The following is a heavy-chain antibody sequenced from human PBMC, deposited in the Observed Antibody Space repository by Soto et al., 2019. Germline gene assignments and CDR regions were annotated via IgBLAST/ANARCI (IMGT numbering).Heavy chain of an antibody. V-gene: IGHV3-30*18. CDR3: AKDDFTYYYDSSGFDYYYYGMDV. Sequence: QVQLVESGGGVVQPGRSLRLSCAASGFTFSSYGMHWVRHAPGKGLEWVAVISYDGSNKYYADSVKGRFTISRDNSKNTLYLQMNSLRAEDTAVYYCAKDDFTYYYDSSGFDYYYYGMDVWGQGITVTVSS. J-gene: IGHJ6*02. CDR1: GFTFSSYG. CDR2: ISYDGSNK. D-gene: IGHD3-22*01.